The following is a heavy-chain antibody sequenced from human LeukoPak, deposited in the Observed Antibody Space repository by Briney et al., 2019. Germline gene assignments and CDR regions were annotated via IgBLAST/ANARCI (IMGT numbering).Heavy chain of an antibody. CDR3: ARGPGIVVVPAATENYYYYGMDV. V-gene: IGHV4-39*07. Sequence: SETLSLTCTVSGGSIRSSTYYWGWIRQPPGKGLEWIGEINHSGSTNYNPSLKSRVTISVDTSKNQFSLKLSSVTAADTAVYYCARGPGIVVVPAATENYYYYGMDVWGQGTTVTVSS. J-gene: IGHJ6*02. CDR1: GGSIRSSTYY. D-gene: IGHD2-2*01. CDR2: INHSGST.